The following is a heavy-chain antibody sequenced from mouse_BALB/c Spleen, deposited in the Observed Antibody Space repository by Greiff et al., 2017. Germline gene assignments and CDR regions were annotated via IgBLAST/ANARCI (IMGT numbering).Heavy chain of an antibody. Sequence: QQSGTVLARPGASVKMSCKASGYTFTSYWMHWVKQRPGQGLEWIGAIYPGNSDTSYNQKFKGKAKLTAVTSTSTAYMELSSLTNEDSAVYYCTSYYDYARFAYWGQGTLVTVSA. CDR1: GYTFTSYW. CDR3: TSYYDYARFAY. D-gene: IGHD2-4*01. J-gene: IGHJ3*01. CDR2: IYPGNSDT. V-gene: IGHV1-5*01.